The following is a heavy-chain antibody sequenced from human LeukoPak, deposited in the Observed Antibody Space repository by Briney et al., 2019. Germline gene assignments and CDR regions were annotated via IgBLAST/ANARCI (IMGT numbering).Heavy chain of an antibody. Sequence: SETLSLTCTVSGGSIISYYWNWIRQPPGKGLEWIGYIYYSGSTNYNPSLKSRGTISVDTSKNQFSLKVSSVTAADTAVYYCARVSRAGYDFWSGYYAFDYWGQGTLVTVSS. D-gene: IGHD3-3*01. CDR3: ARVSRAGYDFWSGYYAFDY. V-gene: IGHV4-59*12. CDR1: GGSIISYY. J-gene: IGHJ4*02. CDR2: IYYSGST.